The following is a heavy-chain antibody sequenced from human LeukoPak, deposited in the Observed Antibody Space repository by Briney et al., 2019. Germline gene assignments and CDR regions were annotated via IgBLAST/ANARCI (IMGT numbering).Heavy chain of an antibody. V-gene: IGHV3-7*01. CDR2: IKQDGSDK. CDR3: ARYRGKGSSWPLDV. J-gene: IGHJ3*01. Sequence: GGSLRLSCAASGFIFSNSWMSWVRQAPGKGLERVANIKQDGSDKYYVDSVKGRFTISRDNAKNSLDLQMNSLRAEDTAVYYCARYRGKGSSWPLDVWGQGTIVTVSS. D-gene: IGHD1-26*01. CDR1: GFIFSNSW.